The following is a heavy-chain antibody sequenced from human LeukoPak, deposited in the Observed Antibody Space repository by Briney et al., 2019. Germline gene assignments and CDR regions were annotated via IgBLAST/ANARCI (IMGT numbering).Heavy chain of an antibody. Sequence: GGSLRLSCAASGFTFGSYWMRWVRQAPGKGLEWVSSISSSSNYIYYADSVKGRFTISRDNAKNSLYLQMNSLRAEDTAVYYCARTPDFWSGYYNGLQNYYYYMDVWGKGTTVTVSS. D-gene: IGHD3-3*01. CDR1: GFTFGSYW. J-gene: IGHJ6*03. V-gene: IGHV3-21*01. CDR2: ISSSSNYI. CDR3: ARTPDFWSGYYNGLQNYYYYMDV.